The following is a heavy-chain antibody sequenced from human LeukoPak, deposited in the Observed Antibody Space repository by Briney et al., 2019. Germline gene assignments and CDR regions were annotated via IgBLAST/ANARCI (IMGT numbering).Heavy chain of an antibody. CDR3: ARVGALSSSWLLY. CDR2: ISRSATTI. CDR1: GFTFSSYE. V-gene: IGHV3-48*03. J-gene: IGHJ4*02. Sequence: PGGSLRLSCAASGFTFSSYEMNWVRQAPGKGLEWVSSISRSATTIYYVDSVKGRFTISRDNAKNSLYLQMNSLRAEDTAVYFCARVGALSSSWLLYWGQGTLVTVSS. D-gene: IGHD6-13*01.